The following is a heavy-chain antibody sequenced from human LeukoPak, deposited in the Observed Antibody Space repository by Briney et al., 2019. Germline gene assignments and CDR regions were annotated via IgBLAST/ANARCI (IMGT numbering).Heavy chain of an antibody. D-gene: IGHD2-21*01. J-gene: IGHJ6*02. Sequence: GGSLRLSCAASGFIVNSNYMNWVRQAPGKGLEWVSSISSSSSYIYYADSVKGRFTISRDNAKNSLYLQMNSLRAEDTAVYYCARITDPGGMDVWGQGTTVTVSS. CDR1: GFIVNSNY. V-gene: IGHV3-21*01. CDR2: ISSSSSYI. CDR3: ARITDPGGMDV.